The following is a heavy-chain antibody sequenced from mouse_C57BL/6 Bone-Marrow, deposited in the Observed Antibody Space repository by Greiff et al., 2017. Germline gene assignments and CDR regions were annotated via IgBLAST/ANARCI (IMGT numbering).Heavy chain of an antibody. CDR3: AKRGSSYGYAMDY. Sequence: VQLQQSGPGLVQPSQSLSITCTVSGFSLTSYGVHWVRQSPGKGLEWLGVIWRGGSTDYNAAFMSRLSITKDNSKSQVLFKMNSLQADVTAIYYCAKRGSSYGYAMDYWGQGTSVTVSS. D-gene: IGHD1-1*01. V-gene: IGHV2-5*01. CDR1: GFSLTSYG. CDR2: IWRGGST. J-gene: IGHJ4*01.